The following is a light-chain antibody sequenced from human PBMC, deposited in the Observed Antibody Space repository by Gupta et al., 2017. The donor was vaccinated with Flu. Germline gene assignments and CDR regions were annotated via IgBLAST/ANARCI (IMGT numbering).Light chain of an antibody. CDR1: QSISGSY. CDR2: GAS. V-gene: IGKV3-20*01. CDR3: QQDGSSPTWT. J-gene: IGKJ1*01. Sequence: EIVLTQSPGTLSLSPGERGTLSCRASQSISGSYLAWYQQKPGQAPRLLIYGASTRDTGIPDRFSGSGYGTDFTLTISRREPEDFAVYYCQQDGSSPTWTFGQGTKVEIK.